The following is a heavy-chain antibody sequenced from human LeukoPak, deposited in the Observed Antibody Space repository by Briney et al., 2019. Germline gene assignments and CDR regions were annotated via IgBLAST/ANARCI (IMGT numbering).Heavy chain of an antibody. V-gene: IGHV3-53*01. CDR3: ARDALRVAAAGTVRVYRFDP. J-gene: IGHJ5*02. Sequence: GGSLRLSCAASGFIFSSYSMNWVRQAPGKGLEWVSLIYSGGSTYYADSVKGRFTISRDNSKNTLYLQMNSLRADDTAVYYCARDALRVAAAGTVRVYRFDPWGQGTLVTVSS. CDR1: GFIFSSYS. CDR2: IYSGGST. D-gene: IGHD6-13*01.